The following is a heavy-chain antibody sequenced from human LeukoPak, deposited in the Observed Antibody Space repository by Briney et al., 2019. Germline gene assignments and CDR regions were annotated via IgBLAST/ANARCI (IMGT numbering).Heavy chain of an antibody. CDR2: ISAYNGNT. V-gene: IGHV1-18*01. CDR3: ARVHQSSGSYGDY. CDR1: GYTFTSYG. J-gene: IGHJ4*02. Sequence: ASVKVSCKASGYTFTSYGISWVRQAPGQGLEWMRWISAYNGNTNYAQKLQGRVTMTTDTSTSTAYVELRSLRSDDTAVYYCARVHQSSGSYGDYWGQGTLVTVSS. D-gene: IGHD3-10*01.